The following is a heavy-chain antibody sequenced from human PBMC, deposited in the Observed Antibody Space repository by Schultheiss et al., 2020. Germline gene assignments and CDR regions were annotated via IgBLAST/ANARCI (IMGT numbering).Heavy chain of an antibody. J-gene: IGHJ6*02. V-gene: IGHV3-15*07. D-gene: IGHD4-17*01. CDR3: TTDDYGDYEWGGMDV. CDR2: IKSKTDGGTT. Sequence: GGSLRLSCAASGFTFSSYSMHWVRQAPGKGLEWVGRIKSKTDGGTTDYAAPVKGRFTISRDDSKNTLYLQMNSLKTEDTAVYYCTTDDYGDYEWGGMDVWGQGTTVTVSS. CDR1: GFTFSSYS.